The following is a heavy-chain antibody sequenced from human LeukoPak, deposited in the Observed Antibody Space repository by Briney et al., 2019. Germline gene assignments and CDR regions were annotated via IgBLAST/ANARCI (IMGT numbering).Heavy chain of an antibody. CDR3: ASSYSSGWSTGAHQSDY. Sequence: GASVKVSCKASGGTFSSYAISWVRQAPGQGIEWMGGIIPIFGTANYAQKFQGRVTITTDESTSTAYMELSSLRSEDTAVYYCASSYSSGWSTGAHQSDYWGQGTLVTVSS. V-gene: IGHV1-69*05. D-gene: IGHD6-19*01. CDR1: GGTFSSYA. J-gene: IGHJ4*02. CDR2: IIPIFGTA.